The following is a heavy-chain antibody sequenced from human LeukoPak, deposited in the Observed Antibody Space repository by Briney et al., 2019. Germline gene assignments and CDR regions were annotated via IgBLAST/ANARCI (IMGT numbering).Heavy chain of an antibody. CDR1: GGSISSGSYY. V-gene: IGHV4-61*02. D-gene: IGHD1-26*01. CDR3: ALEGGATYDAFDI. Sequence: SETLSLTCTVSGGSISSGSYYWGWIRQPAGEGLEWIRRIYTSGSTNYNPSLKSRVTISVDTSKNQFSLKLSSVTAADTAVYYCALEGGATYDAFDIWGQGTMVTVSS. CDR2: IYTSGST. J-gene: IGHJ3*02.